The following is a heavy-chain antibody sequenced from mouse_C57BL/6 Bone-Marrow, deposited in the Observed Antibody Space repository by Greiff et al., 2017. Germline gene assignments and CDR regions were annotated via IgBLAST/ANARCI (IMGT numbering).Heavy chain of an antibody. D-gene: IGHD2-4*01. J-gene: IGHJ3*01. CDR3: ASEGDYDGWFAY. CDR2: INPNNGGT. CDR1: GYTFTDYN. Sequence: EVKLMESGPELVKPGASVKIPCKASGYTFTDYNMDWVKQSHGKSLEWIGDINPNNGGTIYNQKFKGKATLTVDQSSSTAYMELRSLTSEDTAVYYCASEGDYDGWFAYWGQGTLVTVSA. V-gene: IGHV1-18*01.